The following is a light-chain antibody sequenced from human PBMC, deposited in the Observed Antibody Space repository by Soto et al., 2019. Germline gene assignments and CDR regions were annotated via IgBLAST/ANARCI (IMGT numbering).Light chain of an antibody. Sequence: VVMTQSPLSLPVPLGQPASISCSSRQGVVLSDGNTCLSWFQQRPGQSPKLLIYDVSARATGVPARFSGTGSETDFTLTISGLQSEDSAVYFCQQYNNWPFSFGQGTRLEIK. CDR3: QQYNNWPFS. CDR2: DVS. CDR1: QGVVLSDGNTC. V-gene: IGKV2-30*01. J-gene: IGKJ5*01.